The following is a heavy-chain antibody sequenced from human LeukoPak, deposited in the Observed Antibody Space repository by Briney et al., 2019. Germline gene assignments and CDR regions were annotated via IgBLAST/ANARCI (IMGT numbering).Heavy chain of an antibody. J-gene: IGHJ4*02. V-gene: IGHV3-33*01. CDR2: IWYDGSNK. Sequence: QPGRSLRLSCAASGFTVSSYGMHWVRQAPGKGLEWVAVIWYDGSNKYYADSVKGRFTISRDNSKNTLYLQMNSLRAEDTAVYYCARDNLRYSFFDYWGQGTLVTVSS. CDR3: ARDNLRYSFFDY. D-gene: IGHD4-17*01. CDR1: GFTVSSYG.